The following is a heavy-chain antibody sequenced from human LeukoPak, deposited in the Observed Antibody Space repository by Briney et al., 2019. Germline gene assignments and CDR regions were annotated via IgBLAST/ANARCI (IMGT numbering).Heavy chain of an antibody. V-gene: IGHV3-30*03. J-gene: IGHJ4*02. CDR2: ISYDGSNK. CDR3: ASLLDY. Sequence: TGGSLRLSCATSGFTFSSYGMHWVRQAPGKGLEWVAVISYDGSNKYYADSVKGRFTISRDNSKNTLYLQMNSLRAEDTAVYYCASLLDYWGQGTLVTVSS. CDR1: GFTFSSYG.